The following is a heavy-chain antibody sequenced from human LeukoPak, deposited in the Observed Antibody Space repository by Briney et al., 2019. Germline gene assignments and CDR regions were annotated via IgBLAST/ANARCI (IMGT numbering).Heavy chain of an antibody. CDR1: GGSISSGDYY. V-gene: IGHV4-30-4*08. D-gene: IGHD1-26*01. Sequence: SETLSLTCTVSGGSISSGDYYWSWIRQPPGKGLEWIGYIYYSGSTYYNPSLKRRVTISVDTSKNQFSLKLSSVTAADTAVYYCARAPSGSYVSWFDPWGQGTLVTVSS. CDR2: IYYSGST. CDR3: ARAPSGSYVSWFDP. J-gene: IGHJ5*02.